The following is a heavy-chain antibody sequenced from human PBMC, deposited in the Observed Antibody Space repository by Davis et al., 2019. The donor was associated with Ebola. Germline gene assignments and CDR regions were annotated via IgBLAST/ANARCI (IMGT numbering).Heavy chain of an antibody. CDR2: ISSSSSYI. Sequence: GESLKISCAASGFTFSSYAMSWVRQAPGKGLEWVSSISSSSSYIYYADSVKGRFTISRDNAKNSLYLQMNSLRAEDTAVYYCARGPLDDYGDSYYYYGMDVWGKGTTVTVSS. CDR3: ARGPLDDYGDSYYYYGMDV. D-gene: IGHD4-17*01. J-gene: IGHJ6*04. V-gene: IGHV3-21*04. CDR1: GFTFSSYA.